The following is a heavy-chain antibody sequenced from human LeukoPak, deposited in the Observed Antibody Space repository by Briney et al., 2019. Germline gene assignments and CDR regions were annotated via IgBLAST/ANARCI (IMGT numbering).Heavy chain of an antibody. CDR3: VRDDRAVTANIGY. CDR2: VYYSGST. V-gene: IGHV4-34*01. J-gene: IGHJ4*02. D-gene: IGHD2-15*01. Sequence: SETLSLTCAVYGGSFSGYYWGWIRQPPGKGLEWIGSVYYSGSTYYNPSLKSRVTISLDTSKNQFSLKLSSVTAADTAVYYCVRDDRAVTANIGYWGQGTLVTVSS. CDR1: GGSFSGYY.